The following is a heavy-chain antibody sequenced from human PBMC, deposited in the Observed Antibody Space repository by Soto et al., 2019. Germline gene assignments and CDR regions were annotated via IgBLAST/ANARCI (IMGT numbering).Heavy chain of an antibody. Sequence: GGSLRLSCAASGFTFSSYAMSWVRQAPGKGLEWVSAISDSGGSTYYADSVKGRFTISRDNSKNTLYLQMNSLRAEDTAVYYCAKAPHYDILTGLWFDYWGQGTLVTVSS. CDR3: AKAPHYDILTGLWFDY. CDR2: ISDSGGST. V-gene: IGHV3-23*01. CDR1: GFTFSSYA. J-gene: IGHJ4*02. D-gene: IGHD3-9*01.